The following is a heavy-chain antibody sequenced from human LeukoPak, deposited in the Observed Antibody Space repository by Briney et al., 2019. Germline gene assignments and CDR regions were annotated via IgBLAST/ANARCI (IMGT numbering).Heavy chain of an antibody. J-gene: IGHJ6*04. CDR1: GFTFSSYS. D-gene: IGHD2/OR15-2a*01. V-gene: IGHV3-21*01. CDR3: ARVPNIAGGSGMDV. Sequence: GGSLRLSCAASGFTFSSYSMNWVRQAPGKGLGWVSSISSSSTSIYYADSVKGRFTISRDNAKNSLYLQMNSLRAEDTAVYYCARVPNIAGGSGMDVWGKGTTVTVSS. CDR2: ISSSSTSI.